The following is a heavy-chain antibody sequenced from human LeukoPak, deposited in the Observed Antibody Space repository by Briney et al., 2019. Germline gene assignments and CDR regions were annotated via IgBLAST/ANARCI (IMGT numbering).Heavy chain of an antibody. J-gene: IGHJ4*02. CDR1: GFTFSSFW. D-gene: IGHD3-3*01. CDR2: IIQDGSEK. Sequence: GGSLRLSCAASGFTFSSFWMSWVRQAPGKGLEWVTMIIQDGSEKYYVDSVKGRFTISRDNANNSLYLQMNSLRAEDTAVYYCARDSPGIMIFGVVTPNGGQGALVTVSS. V-gene: IGHV3-7*05. CDR3: ARDSPGIMIFGVVTPN.